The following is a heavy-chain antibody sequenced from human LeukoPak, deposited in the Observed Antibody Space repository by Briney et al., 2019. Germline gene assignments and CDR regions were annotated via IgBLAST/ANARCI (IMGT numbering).Heavy chain of an antibody. V-gene: IGHV1-46*01. J-gene: IGHJ5*02. D-gene: IGHD4-23*01. CDR3: ARDYGGSSGWFDP. CDR2: TYPRDGST. Sequence: PVASVKVSCKASGYSFTSNYIHWVRQAPGQGLEWMGMTYPRDGSTSYAQKFQGRVTVTRDTSTSTVHMELSGLRSEDTAVYYCARDYGGSSGWFDPWGQGTLVTVSS. CDR1: GYSFTSNY.